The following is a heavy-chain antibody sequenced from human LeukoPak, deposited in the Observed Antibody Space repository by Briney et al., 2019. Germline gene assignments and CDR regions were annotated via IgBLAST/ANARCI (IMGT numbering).Heavy chain of an antibody. CDR3: ARDASVGVTTGFYHYRMDV. J-gene: IGHJ6*02. CDR1: GYTFTSYD. Sequence: ASVKVSCKASGYTFTSYDINWVRQAPGQGLEWMGWINTNTGNPVYAQAFTGRLVLSLDTSVSTAYLQISSLEAEDTAVYYCARDASVGVTTGFYHYRMDVWGQGTTVTVSS. CDR2: INTNTGNP. D-gene: IGHD3-22*01. V-gene: IGHV7-4-1*02.